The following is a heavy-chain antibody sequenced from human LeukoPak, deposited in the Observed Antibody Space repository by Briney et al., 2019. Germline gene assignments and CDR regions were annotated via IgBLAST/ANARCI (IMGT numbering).Heavy chain of an antibody. CDR2: IYYSGST. CDR1: GGPISSYY. J-gene: IGHJ4*02. V-gene: IGHV4-59*01. CDR3: AREDTAMVLDY. D-gene: IGHD5-18*01. Sequence: PSETLSLTCTVSGGPISSYYWSWIRQPPGKGLEWIGYIYYSGSTNYNPSLKSRVTISVDTSKNQFSLKLSSVTAADTAVYYCAREDTAMVLDYWGQGTLVTVSS.